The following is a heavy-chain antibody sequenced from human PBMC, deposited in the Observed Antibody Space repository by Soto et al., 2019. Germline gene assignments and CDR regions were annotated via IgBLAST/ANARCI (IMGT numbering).Heavy chain of an antibody. D-gene: IGHD3-3*01. Sequence: QVQLVESGGELVKPGGFLRLSCVASGFIFDDYYMNWIRQTPGKGLEWVSYISSSGSDANSADSLKGRFSISRDNAKNAVYLQMNRLSAADTAIYYCVRVMGFFEWSDLGQGTLVTVSS. V-gene: IGHV3-11*06. J-gene: IGHJ1*01. CDR3: VRVMGFFEWSD. CDR2: ISSSGSDA. CDR1: GFIFDDYY.